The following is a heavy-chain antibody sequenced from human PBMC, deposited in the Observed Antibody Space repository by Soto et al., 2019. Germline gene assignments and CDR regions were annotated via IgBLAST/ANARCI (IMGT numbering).Heavy chain of an antibody. D-gene: IGHD3-22*01. Sequence: QVQLVQSGAEVKKPGASVKVSCKASGYTFTNYGISWVRQAPGQGLEWMGWISVYTANTNYAQRLQGRVTMTTDTSTSTAYMELRSLRSDDTAVYYCARVWYDSSCYWSWFDPWGQGTLVTVSS. J-gene: IGHJ5*02. CDR1: GYTFTNYG. CDR3: ARVWYDSSCYWSWFDP. CDR2: ISVYTANT. V-gene: IGHV1-18*01.